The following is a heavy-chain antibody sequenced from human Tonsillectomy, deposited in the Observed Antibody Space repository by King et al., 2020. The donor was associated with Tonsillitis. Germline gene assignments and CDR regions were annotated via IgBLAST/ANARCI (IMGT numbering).Heavy chain of an antibody. J-gene: IGHJ5*02. V-gene: IGHV3-30*04. D-gene: IGHD5-18*01. CDR3: ASDGDSYVYS. CDR2: ISYDGGNK. Sequence: VQLVESGGGVVQPGRSLRLSCAASGFTFSSFAMHWVRQAPGKGLEWVAIISYDGGNKYYADSVKGRFTISRDNSKNTLYLQMDRLRAEDTAVYYCASDGDSYVYSWGQGTLVTVSS. CDR1: GFTFSSFA.